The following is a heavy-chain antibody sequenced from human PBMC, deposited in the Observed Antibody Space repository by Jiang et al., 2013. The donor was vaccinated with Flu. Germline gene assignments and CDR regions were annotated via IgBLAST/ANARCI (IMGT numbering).Heavy chain of an antibody. V-gene: IGHV3-7*03. CDR1: GFTFSNYW. J-gene: IGHJ4*02. CDR3: VGRWKGIFDY. CDR2: IKQDGTEK. D-gene: IGHD4-23*01. Sequence: QLVESGGGLVQPGGSLRLSCAASGFTFSNYWMSWVRQAPGKGLEWVANIKQDGTEKYYVDSVKGRFTISRDNAKNSLYLHVNSLRAEDTAVYYCVGRWKGIFDYWGQGTLATVSS.